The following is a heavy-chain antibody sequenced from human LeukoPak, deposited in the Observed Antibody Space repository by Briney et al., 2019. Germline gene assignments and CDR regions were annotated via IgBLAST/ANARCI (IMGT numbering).Heavy chain of an antibody. CDR1: GFTFSSYY. J-gene: IGHJ4*02. Sequence: GGSLRLSCAASGFTFSSYYMNWVRQAPGKELEWGSVIYTGGGRYYADSVRGRFTISRDTSKNMVFLQMNSLRVEDTAVYYCARGIDYWGRGTLVTVSS. V-gene: IGHV3-53*01. CDR2: IYTGGGR. CDR3: ARGIDY.